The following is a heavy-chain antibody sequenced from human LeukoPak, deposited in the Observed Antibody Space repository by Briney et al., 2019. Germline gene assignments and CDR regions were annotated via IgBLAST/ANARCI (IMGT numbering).Heavy chain of an antibody. CDR1: SVSISSHD. J-gene: IGHJ6*03. CDR3: AKGEYSRTSYYHYYMDV. V-gene: IGHV4-59*11. CDR2: SHSSGDT. Sequence: SETLSLTRSVSSVSISSHDWSWVRQSPGKGLEWIGYSHSSGDTSYSPSLKSRVTISLDTSKNQFSLRLSSVTAADTAVYFCAKGEYSRTSYYHYYMDVWGKGTTVTVSS. D-gene: IGHD6-6*01.